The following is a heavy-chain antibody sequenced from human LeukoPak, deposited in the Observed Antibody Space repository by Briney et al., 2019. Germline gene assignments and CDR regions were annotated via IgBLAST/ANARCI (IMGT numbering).Heavy chain of an antibody. D-gene: IGHD2-2*01. Sequence: GGSLRLSCAASGFTFTRNAMAWVRQAPGKGLEGVSAIDGIGGTTFYADSVKGRVTISRVQSTNTVYLQMNSLRADDTAVYYCAKAHCSSTSCSRADNWGQGTLVTVSS. CDR3: AKAHCSSTSCSRADN. V-gene: IGHV3-23*01. CDR1: GFTFTRNA. CDR2: IDGIGGTT. J-gene: IGHJ4*02.